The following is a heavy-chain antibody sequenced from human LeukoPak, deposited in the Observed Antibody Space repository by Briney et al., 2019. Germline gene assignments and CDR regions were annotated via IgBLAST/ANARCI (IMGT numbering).Heavy chain of an antibody. Sequence: SETLSLTCAVYGGSFSGYYWSRIRQPPGKGLEWIGEINHSGSTNYNPSLKSRVTISVDTSKNRFSLKLSFVTAADTAVYYCARGAPPRLRFLEWLPYYYMDVWGKGTTVTVSS. CDR2: INHSGST. J-gene: IGHJ6*03. V-gene: IGHV4-34*01. D-gene: IGHD3-3*01. CDR3: ARGAPPRLRFLEWLPYYYMDV. CDR1: GGSFSGYY.